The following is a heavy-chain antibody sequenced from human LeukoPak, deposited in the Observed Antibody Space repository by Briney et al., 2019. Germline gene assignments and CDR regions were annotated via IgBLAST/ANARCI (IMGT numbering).Heavy chain of an antibody. D-gene: IGHD5-18*01. CDR3: AKGGYSYAVNW. CDR2: ISGSGGST. J-gene: IGHJ4*02. V-gene: IGHV3-23*01. CDR1: GFTFSSYA. Sequence: GGSLRLSCAASGFTFSSYAMSWVRQAPGKGLEWVSAISGSGGSTYYADSMKGRFTISRDNSKNTLYLQMNSLRAEDTTVYYCAKGGYSYAVNWWGQGTLVTVSS.